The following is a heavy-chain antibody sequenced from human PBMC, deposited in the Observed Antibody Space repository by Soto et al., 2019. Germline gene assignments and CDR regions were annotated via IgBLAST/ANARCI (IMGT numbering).Heavy chain of an antibody. Sequence: EVQLVESGGGLVQPGGSLRLSCAASGLTFDDFAFHWVRQAPGKGLEWVSGINWNSGRIDYADSVKGRFTISRDNPKNSLYLQMSSLTTDDTALYYCVKDVNWKKQGYFDSWGQGTLVNVSS. CDR2: INWNSGRI. CDR1: GLTFDDFA. V-gene: IGHV3-9*01. D-gene: IGHD1-20*01. J-gene: IGHJ4*02. CDR3: VKDVNWKKQGYFDS.